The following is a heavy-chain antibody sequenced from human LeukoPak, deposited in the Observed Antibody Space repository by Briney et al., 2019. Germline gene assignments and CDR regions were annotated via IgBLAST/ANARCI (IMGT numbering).Heavy chain of an antibody. CDR2: VNPSGGST. D-gene: IGHD6-13*01. J-gene: IGHJ4*02. Sequence: GASVKVSCKASGYTFTSYYMHWVQQAPGQGLEWMGIVNPSGGSTSYAQKFQGRVTMTRDTSTNTVYMELSSLRSEDTAVYYCARVGYSKGGPDYWGQGTLVTVSS. V-gene: IGHV1-46*01. CDR3: ARVGYSKGGPDY. CDR1: GYTFTSYY.